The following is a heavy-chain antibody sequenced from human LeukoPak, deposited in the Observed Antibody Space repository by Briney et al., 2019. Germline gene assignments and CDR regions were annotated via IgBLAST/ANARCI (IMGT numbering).Heavy chain of an antibody. J-gene: IGHJ4*02. CDR2: INPSGGST. D-gene: IGHD3-3*01. CDR3: ASSPTAVYDFWSGYYSGSYFDY. CDR1: GYTFTSYY. V-gene: IGHV1-46*01. Sequence: ASVKVSCTASGYTFTSYYMHWVRQAPGQGLEWMGIINPSGGSTSYAQKFQGRVTMTRDTSTSTVYMELSSLRSEDTAVYYCASSPTAVYDFWSGYYSGSYFDYWGQGTLVTVSS.